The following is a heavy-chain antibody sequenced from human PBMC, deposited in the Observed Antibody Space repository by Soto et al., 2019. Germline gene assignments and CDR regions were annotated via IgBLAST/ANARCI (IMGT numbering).Heavy chain of an antibody. CDR3: ASGYCGGDCSPPHWVDP. Sequence: QVQLQESGPGLVTPSQTLSLTCTVSGGSISSGGYYWSWIRQHPGKGLEWLGYIYYSGSTYYNPSLKSRVTISVDTSKNQFSLKRSSVTAADTAVYYCASGYCGGDCSPPHWVDPWGQGTLVTVSS. D-gene: IGHD2-21*02. CDR1: GGSISSGGYY. J-gene: IGHJ5*02. CDR2: IYYSGST. V-gene: IGHV4-31*03.